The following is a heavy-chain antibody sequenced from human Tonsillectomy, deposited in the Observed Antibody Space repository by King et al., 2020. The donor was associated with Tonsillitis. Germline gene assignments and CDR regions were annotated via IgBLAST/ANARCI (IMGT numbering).Heavy chain of an antibody. J-gene: IGHJ4*02. CDR1: GGSISSYY. CDR2: VFYSGST. D-gene: IGHD3-16*02. Sequence: HVQLQESGPGLVKPSETLSLTCTVSGGSISSYYWSWIRQPPGKGLEWIGYVFYSGSTNYRPSLKSRVTISVDTSKKQFSLKLSSVTAADTAVYYCARRPYGYNSFDYWGQGTLVTVSS. V-gene: IGHV4-59*08. CDR3: ARRPYGYNSFDY.